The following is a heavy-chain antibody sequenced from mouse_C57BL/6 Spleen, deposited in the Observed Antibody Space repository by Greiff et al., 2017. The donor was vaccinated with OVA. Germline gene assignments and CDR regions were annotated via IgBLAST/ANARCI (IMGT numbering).Heavy chain of an antibody. J-gene: IGHJ2*01. V-gene: IGHV1-55*01. CDR1: GYTFTSSW. CDR3: ARRWVEGQGTLDD. Sequence: QVQLQQPGAELVKPGASVKMSCKASGYTFTSSWITWVKQRPGQGLEWIGDIYPGSGSTNYTAKFKSKATLTLDTSSSTAYLQLSSLTSECSAVYYCARRWVEGQGTLDDGGKGTTPTVSS. D-gene: IGHD1-1*02. CDR2: IYPGSGST.